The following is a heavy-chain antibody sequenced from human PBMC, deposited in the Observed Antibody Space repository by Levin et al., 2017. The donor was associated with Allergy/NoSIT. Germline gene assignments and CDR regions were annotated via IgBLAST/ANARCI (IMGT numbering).Heavy chain of an antibody. V-gene: IGHV1-69*06. D-gene: IGHD6-19*01. J-gene: IGHJ3*02. CDR3: ASTSRRGGKAVAGPDAFDI. Sequence: SVKVSCKASGGTFSSYAISWVRQAPGQGLEWMGGIIPIFGTANYAQKFQGRVTITADKSTSTAYMELSSLRSEDTAVYYCASTSRRGGKAVAGPDAFDIWGQGTMVTVSS. CDR1: GGTFSSYA. CDR2: IIPIFGTA.